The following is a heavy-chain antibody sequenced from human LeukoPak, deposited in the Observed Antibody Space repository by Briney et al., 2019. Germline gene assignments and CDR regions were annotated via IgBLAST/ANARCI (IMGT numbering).Heavy chain of an antibody. CDR2: IYYSGST. D-gene: IGHD4-17*01. J-gene: IGHJ4*02. CDR1: GGSISSSSYY. V-gene: IGHV4-39*01. CDR3: ARLGTTVTTFSSDY. Sequence: PSETLSLTCTVSGGSISSSSYYWGWIRQPPGKGLEWIGSIYYSGSTYYNPSLKSRVTISVDTSKNQFSLKLSSVTAADTAVYYCARLGTTVTTFSSDYWGQGTLVTVSS.